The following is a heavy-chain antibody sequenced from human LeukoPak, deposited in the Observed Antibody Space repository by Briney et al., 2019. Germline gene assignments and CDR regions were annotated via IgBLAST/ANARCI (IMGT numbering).Heavy chain of an antibody. V-gene: IGHV3-66*01. D-gene: IGHD2-2*01. CDR3: ARDFFGIVVVPAASSGGAFDI. Sequence: GSLRLSCAASEFSVGSNYMTWVRQAPGKGLEWVSLIYSGGSTYYADSVKGRFTISRDNSKNTLYLQMNSLRAEDTAVYYCARDFFGIVVVPAASSGGAFDIWGQGTMVTVSS. CDR2: IYSGGST. CDR1: EFSVGSNY. J-gene: IGHJ3*02.